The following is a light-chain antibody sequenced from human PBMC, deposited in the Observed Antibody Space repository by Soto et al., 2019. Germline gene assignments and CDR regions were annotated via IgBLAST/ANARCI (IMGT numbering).Light chain of an antibody. CDR1: SSDVGAYNY. Sequence: QSALTQPPSVSGSPGQSVTISCTGTSSDVGAYNYVSWYQQHPGKAPKLVIYELTKRPSGVPDRFSGSKSGDTASLTVSGLQAEDEADYYCSSYAGSNNFVFGTGTKVTAL. CDR2: ELT. CDR3: SSYAGSNNFV. J-gene: IGLJ1*01. V-gene: IGLV2-8*01.